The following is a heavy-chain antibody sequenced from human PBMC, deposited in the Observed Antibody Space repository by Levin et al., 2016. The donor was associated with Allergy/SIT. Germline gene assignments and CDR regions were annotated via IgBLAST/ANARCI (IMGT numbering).Heavy chain of an antibody. Sequence: WVRQAPGQGLEWMGGIIPIFGTANYAQKFQGRVTITADESTSTAYMELSSLRSEDTAVYYCARGEAGTTYFWFDPWGQGTLVTVSS. V-gene: IGHV1-69*01. D-gene: IGHD1-1*01. CDR3: ARGEAGTTYFWFDP. CDR2: IIPIFGTA. J-gene: IGHJ5*02.